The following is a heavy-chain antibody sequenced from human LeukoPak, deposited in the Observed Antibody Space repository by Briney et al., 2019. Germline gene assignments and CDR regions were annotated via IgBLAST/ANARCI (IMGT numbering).Heavy chain of an antibody. CDR3: AGGGIEYSGYFFGY. Sequence: SETLSLTCTVSGDSISSHYWSWIRQPPGKGLEWIGYIYYSGSTNYNPSLKSRVTISVDTSKNQFSLKLSSVTAADTAVYYCAGGGIEYSGYFFGYWGQGTLVTVSS. J-gene: IGHJ4*02. D-gene: IGHD5-12*01. CDR1: GDSISSHY. CDR2: IYYSGST. V-gene: IGHV4-59*11.